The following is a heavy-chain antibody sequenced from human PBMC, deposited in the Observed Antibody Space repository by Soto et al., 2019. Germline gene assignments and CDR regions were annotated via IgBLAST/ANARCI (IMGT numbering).Heavy chain of an antibody. CDR3: ASSPDGPLGYYYYYMDV. D-gene: IGHD7-27*01. CDR1: GFTFSDHY. J-gene: IGHJ6*03. Sequence: GGSLRLSCAASGFTFSDHYMDWVRQAPGKGLEWVGRTRNKANSYTTEYAASVKGRFTISRDDSKNSLYLQMNSLKTEDTAVYYCASSPDGPLGYYYYYMDVWGKGTTVTVSS. V-gene: IGHV3-72*01. CDR2: TRNKANSYTT.